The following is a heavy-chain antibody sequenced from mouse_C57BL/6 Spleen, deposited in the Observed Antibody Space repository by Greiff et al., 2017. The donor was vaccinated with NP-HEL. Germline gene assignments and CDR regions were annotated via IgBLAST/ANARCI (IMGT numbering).Heavy chain of an antibody. Sequence: EVKLVESGGGLVKPGGSLKLSCAASGFTFSSYAMSWVRQTPEKRLEWVATISDGGSYTYYPDNVKGRFTISRDNAKNNLYLQMSHLKSEDTAMYYCARADGYYPYYYARDYGGQGTSVTVSS. J-gene: IGHJ4*01. CDR3: ARADGYYPYYYARDY. CDR1: GFTFSSYA. D-gene: IGHD2-3*01. CDR2: ISDGGSYT. V-gene: IGHV5-4*03.